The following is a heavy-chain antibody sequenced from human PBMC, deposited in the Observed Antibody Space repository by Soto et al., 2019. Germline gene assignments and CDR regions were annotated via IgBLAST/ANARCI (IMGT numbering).Heavy chain of an antibody. D-gene: IGHD3-10*01. Sequence: QVQLVQSGAEVKKPGASVKVSCKASGYTFTSYEINWVRQATGRGLEWMGWMNPNSGDTGYAQKFQGGVTMTRNTYISTAYMELRSLRSEDTAVYYCARGELLWFGELLRWGQGTLVTVSS. V-gene: IGHV1-8*01. CDR1: GYTFTSYE. J-gene: IGHJ4*02. CDR2: MNPNSGDT. CDR3: ARGELLWFGELLR.